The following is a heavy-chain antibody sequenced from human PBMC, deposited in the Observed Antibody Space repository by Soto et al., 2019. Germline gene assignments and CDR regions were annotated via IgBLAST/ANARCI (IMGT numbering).Heavy chain of an antibody. D-gene: IGHD1-7*01. Sequence: PGPPVKVSCKASGYTFTSYAMHWVRQAPGQRLEWMGWINAGNGNTKYSQKFQGRVTITRDTSASTAYMELSSLRSEDTAVYYCALDPRGTGTGIFFDYWGQGTLVTVSS. CDR3: ALDPRGTGTGIFFDY. CDR1: GYTFTSYA. J-gene: IGHJ4*02. V-gene: IGHV1-3*01. CDR2: INAGNGNT.